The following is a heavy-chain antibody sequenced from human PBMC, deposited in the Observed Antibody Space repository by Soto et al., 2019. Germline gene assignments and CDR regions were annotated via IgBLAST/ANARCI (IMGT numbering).Heavy chain of an antibody. V-gene: IGHV3-11*06. CDR2: ISSSTFYT. CDR1: GFSFSDHY. J-gene: IGHJ4*02. CDR3: ATDDSSVLEYFDY. Sequence: GSLRLSCAASGFSFSDHYMSWIRQAPGKGLEWVSYISSSTFYTNYADSVKGRFTISRDNAKNSLYLQMNSLRAEDTAVYYCATDDSSVLEYFDYWGQGILVTVSS. D-gene: IGHD3-22*01.